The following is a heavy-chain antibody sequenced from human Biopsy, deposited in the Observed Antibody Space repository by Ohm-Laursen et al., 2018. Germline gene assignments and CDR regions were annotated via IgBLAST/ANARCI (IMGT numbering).Heavy chain of an antibody. CDR1: GGSISSDY. V-gene: IGHV4-59*01. Sequence: GTLSLTCTVSGGSISSDYWSWIRQTPGKGLEWIGYIYYSGSTNYNPSLKSRVTISVDTSKNQFSQRLNSVTVADTAVYYCARATNSTGWPYYYFYGMDVWGQGTTVTVSS. D-gene: IGHD2/OR15-2a*01. J-gene: IGHJ6*02. CDR3: ARATNSTGWPYYYFYGMDV. CDR2: IYYSGST.